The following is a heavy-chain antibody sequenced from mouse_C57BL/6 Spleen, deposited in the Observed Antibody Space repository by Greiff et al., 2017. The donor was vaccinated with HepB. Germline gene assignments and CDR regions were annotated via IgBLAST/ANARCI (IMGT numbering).Heavy chain of an antibody. J-gene: IGHJ2*01. CDR3: ARGYGSSFYYFDY. V-gene: IGHV1-55*01. Sequence: VKLQQPGAELVKPGASVKMSCKASGYTFTSYWITWVKQRPGQGLEWIGDIYPGSGSTNYNEKFKSKATLTVDTSSSTAYMQLSSLTSEDSAVYYCARGYGSSFYYFDYWGQGTTLTVSS. CDR2: IYPGSGST. CDR1: GYTFTSYW. D-gene: IGHD1-1*01.